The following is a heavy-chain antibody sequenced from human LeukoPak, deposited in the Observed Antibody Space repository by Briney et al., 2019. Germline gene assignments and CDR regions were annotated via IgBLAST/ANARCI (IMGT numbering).Heavy chain of an antibody. CDR3: ATSLVGATGPYDY. CDR1: GGSISSYY. J-gene: IGHJ4*02. V-gene: IGHV4-59*01. Sequence: PSETLSLTCTVSGGSISSYYWSWIRQPPGKGLEWIGYIYYIGSTNYNPSLKSRVTISVDTSKNQFSLKLSSVTAADTAVYYCATSLVGATGPYDYWGQGTLVTVSS. D-gene: IGHD1-26*01. CDR2: IYYIGST.